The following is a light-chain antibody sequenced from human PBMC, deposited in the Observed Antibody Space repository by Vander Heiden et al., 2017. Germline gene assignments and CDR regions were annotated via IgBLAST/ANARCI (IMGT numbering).Light chain of an antibody. J-gene: IGLJ2*01. Sequence: SVLTHPPSPPRTPLQRVTISCTGSSSNIGAGYEVHWYQQLPGTAPKLLIYYNNNRPSGVPDRFSGSKSGTSASLAITGLQAEDEADYYCQSYDSSLSGSEVFGGGTKLTVL. CDR1: SSNIGAGYE. CDR2: YNN. V-gene: IGLV1-40*01. CDR3: QSYDSSLSGSEV.